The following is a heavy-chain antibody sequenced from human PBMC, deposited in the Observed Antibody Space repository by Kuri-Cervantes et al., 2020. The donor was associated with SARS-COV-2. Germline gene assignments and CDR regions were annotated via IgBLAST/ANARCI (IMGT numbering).Heavy chain of an antibody. V-gene: IGHV2-70*04. CDR3: AGMGSLVSSGYYSLDY. Sequence: SGPTLVKPTQPLTLTCTFSGVSLSTSGMRVSWIRQPPGKALEWLARIDWDDDKFYSTSLKTRLTLSKVTSKNQVVLTMTNMEPVDTATYYCAGMGSLVSSGYYSLDYWGQGTLVTVSS. CDR2: IDWDDDK. J-gene: IGHJ4*02. CDR1: GVSLSTSGMR. D-gene: IGHD3-22*01.